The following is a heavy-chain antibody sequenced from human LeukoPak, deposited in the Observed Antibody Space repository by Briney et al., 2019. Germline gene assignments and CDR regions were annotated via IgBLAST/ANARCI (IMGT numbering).Heavy chain of an antibody. CDR1: GGSISSSSYY. V-gene: IGHV4-39*07. Sequence: PSETLSLTCTVSGGSISSSSYYWGWIRQPPGKGLEWIGSIYYSGSTYYNPSLKSRVTISEDTSKNQLSLKLSSVTTADTAVYYCARGPVRGASLFDAFDIWGQGTVVTVSS. D-gene: IGHD3-10*01. CDR3: ARGPVRGASLFDAFDI. CDR2: IYYSGST. J-gene: IGHJ3*02.